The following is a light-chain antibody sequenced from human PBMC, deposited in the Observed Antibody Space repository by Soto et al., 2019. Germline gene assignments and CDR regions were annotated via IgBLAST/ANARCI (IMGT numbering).Light chain of an antibody. CDR2: GTS. Sequence: EIVLTQSPGTLSLSPGERATLYCRASQSVSSSLAWYQQKPGQSPRLLIYGTSTRATGIPARFSGSGSGTEFTLTISSLQSEDFAVYYCHQYNFWPTFGQGTKVDIK. V-gene: IGKV3-15*01. CDR1: QSVSSS. CDR3: HQYNFWPT. J-gene: IGKJ1*01.